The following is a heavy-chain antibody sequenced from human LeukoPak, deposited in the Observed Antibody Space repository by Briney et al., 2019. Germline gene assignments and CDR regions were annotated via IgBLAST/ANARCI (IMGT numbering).Heavy chain of an antibody. D-gene: IGHD6-19*01. CDR1: GFTFSNYA. V-gene: IGHV3-23*01. Sequence: GGSLRLSCAASGFTFSNYAMTWVRQAPGKGLEWVSGISGSGESTNYADSVKGWFTISRDNSKNTLFLQMNSLRADDTAVYYCAKISVTLTRDYWGQGTLVTVSS. J-gene: IGHJ4*02. CDR3: AKISVTLTRDY. CDR2: ISGSGEST.